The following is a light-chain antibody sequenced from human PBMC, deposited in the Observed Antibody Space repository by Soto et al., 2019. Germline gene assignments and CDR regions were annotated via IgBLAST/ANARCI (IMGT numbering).Light chain of an antibody. CDR3: MQSTPLPPT. CDR2: EVS. Sequence: DVVMTQTPLSLSVAPGQPASISCKSSQSLLHITGETFLFWYLQKPGQSPQPLIYEVSTRVSGVPDRFSGSGSGTDFTLETSRVETDDVGIYYCMQSTPLPPTFGQGTRLWIE. J-gene: IGKJ5*01. CDR1: QSLLHITGETF. V-gene: IGKV2D-29*02.